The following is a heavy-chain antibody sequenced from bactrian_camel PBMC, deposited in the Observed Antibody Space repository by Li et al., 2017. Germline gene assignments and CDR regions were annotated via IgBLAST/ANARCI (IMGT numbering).Heavy chain of an antibody. CDR1: GYTYGDGVGDGVYC. Sequence: HVQLVESGGGSVQAGGSLRLSCALDGYTYGDGVGDGVYCLAWFRQAPGKQREGVASIDDDGSTVVADSVKGRFTISRDNAKNTLYLEMNSLKPEDTAIYYCATRRCGSWWYWLYWGQGTQVTVS. CDR3: ATRRCGSWWYWLY. D-gene: IGHD6*01. CDR2: IDDDGST. V-gene: IGHV3S53*01. J-gene: IGHJ4*01.